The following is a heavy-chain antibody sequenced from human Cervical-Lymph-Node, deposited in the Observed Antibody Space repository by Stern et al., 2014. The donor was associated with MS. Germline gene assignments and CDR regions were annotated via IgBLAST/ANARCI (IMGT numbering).Heavy chain of an antibody. V-gene: IGHV1-69*01. D-gene: IGHD1-26*01. J-gene: IGHJ2*01. CDR3: AKGRGSYWFFDL. Sequence: VQLVESEGEVKKPGSSVKVSCMASGGSFNNHAVSWVRQAPGQGLEWMGGIIPIFGAPDYAQKFQGRVTITADESTSTVYMEFSSLRSEDTAMYYCAKGRGSYWFFDLWGRGTLVIVSS. CDR1: GGSFNNHA. CDR2: IIPIFGAP.